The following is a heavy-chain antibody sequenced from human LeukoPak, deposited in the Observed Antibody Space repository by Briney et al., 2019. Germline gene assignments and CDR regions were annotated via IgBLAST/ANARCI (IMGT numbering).Heavy chain of an antibody. V-gene: IGHV4-39*01. D-gene: IGHD6-19*01. CDR1: GGSISTSSYY. Sequence: PSETLSLTCTVSGGSISTSSYYWGWIRQPPGTGLEWIGSIYYSGGTYYNPSLKSRVTISVDTSKNQFSLKLSSVTAADTAVYYCARRRYSSGFIDYWGQGTLVTVSS. CDR3: ARRRYSSGFIDY. CDR2: IYYSGGT. J-gene: IGHJ4*02.